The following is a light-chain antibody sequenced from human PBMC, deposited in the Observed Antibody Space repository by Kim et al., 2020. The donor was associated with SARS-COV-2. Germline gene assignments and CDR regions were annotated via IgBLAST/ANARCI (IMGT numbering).Light chain of an antibody. CDR3: QQSHTAPLLT. V-gene: IGKV1-39*01. CDR1: QSINTY. J-gene: IGKJ4*01. CDR2: AAS. Sequence: DIQMTQSPSSLAASVGDRVTITCRARQSINTYLNCYQQKPGKAPKLLIYAASTLQSGVPSRFSGSGCGTDFTLTISSLQPEDFATYYCQQSHTAPLLTFGGGTKMVIK.